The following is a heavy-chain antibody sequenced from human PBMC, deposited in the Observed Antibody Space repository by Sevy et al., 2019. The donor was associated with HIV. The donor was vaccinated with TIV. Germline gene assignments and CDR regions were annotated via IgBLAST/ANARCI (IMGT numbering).Heavy chain of an antibody. J-gene: IGHJ3*02. CDR3: ARRNDFAI. CDR1: GGSINSDH. CDR2: VYYTGGT. Sequence: SETLSLTCTVSGGSINSDHWNWIRQPPGKGLEWIGYVYYTGGTNYNPSLKNRVTISVDRTKDQFSLKLTSVTAADTAVYYCARRNDFAIWGQGTMVTVSS. V-gene: IGHV4-59*08.